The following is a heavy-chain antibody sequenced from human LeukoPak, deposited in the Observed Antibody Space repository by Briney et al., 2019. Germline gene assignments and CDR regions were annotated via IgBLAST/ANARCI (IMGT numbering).Heavy chain of an antibody. CDR1: GGSFSGYY. V-gene: IGHV4-34*01. Sequence: SETLSLTCAVYGGSFSGYYWSWIRQPPGKGLEWIGEINHSGSTNYNPSLKSRVTISVDTSKNQFSLQLSSVTAADTAVYYCARGGHDYVWGSYRYPLTSDYWGQGTLVTVSS. CDR2: INHSGST. J-gene: IGHJ4*02. D-gene: IGHD3-16*02. CDR3: ARGGHDYVWGSYRYPLTSDY.